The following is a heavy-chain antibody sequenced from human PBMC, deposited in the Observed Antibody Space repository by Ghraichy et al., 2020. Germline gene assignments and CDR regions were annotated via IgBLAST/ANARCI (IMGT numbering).Heavy chain of an antibody. CDR3: ARDGDTMAPRRYAFDI. V-gene: IGHV3-21*01. CDR1: GFTFSSYS. Sequence: GGSLRLSCAASGFTFSSYSMNWVRQAPGKGLEWVSSISSSSSYIYYADSVKGRFTISRDNAKNSLYLQMNSLRAEDTAVYYCARDGDTMAPRRYAFDIWGQGTMVTVSS. J-gene: IGHJ3*02. D-gene: IGHD3-10*01. CDR2: ISSSSSYI.